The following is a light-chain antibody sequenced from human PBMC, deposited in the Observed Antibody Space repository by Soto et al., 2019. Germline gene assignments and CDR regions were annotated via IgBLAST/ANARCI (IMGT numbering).Light chain of an antibody. Sequence: QSVLTQPASVSGSPGQSITISCTGTSSDVGGYNYVSWYQQHPGKAPKLIIYDVSNRPSGVSNRFSGSKSGNTASLTISGLQAEDEADYYCSSYTSSSPLVFGGGTTLTVL. CDR1: SSDVGGYNY. V-gene: IGLV2-14*01. CDR2: DVS. CDR3: SSYTSSSPLV. J-gene: IGLJ2*01.